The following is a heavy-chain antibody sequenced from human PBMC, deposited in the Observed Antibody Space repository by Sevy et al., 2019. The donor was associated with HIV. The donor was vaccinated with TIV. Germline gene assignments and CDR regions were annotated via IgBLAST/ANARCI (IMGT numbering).Heavy chain of an antibody. Sequence: GGSLRLSCAASGFTFSKYSMSWVRQPPGKELEWVSTLSFGCGEINHADSVKGRFTISRDNSKNSLYLQMNNLRAEDTAVYYCAREGCTKPHDYWGQGTLVTVSS. CDR2: LSFGCGEI. J-gene: IGHJ4*02. V-gene: IGHV3-23*01. CDR3: AREGCTKPHDY. D-gene: IGHD2-8*01. CDR1: GFTFSKYS.